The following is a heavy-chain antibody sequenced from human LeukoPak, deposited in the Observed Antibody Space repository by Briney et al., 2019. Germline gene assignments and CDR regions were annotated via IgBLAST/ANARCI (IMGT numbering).Heavy chain of an antibody. J-gene: IGHJ4*02. CDR3: AREKPRGSFDD. CDR1: GFTFSSYA. CDR2: ISSSGSTI. Sequence: PGGSLRLSCAASGFTFSSYAMSCVRQAPGKGLEWVSYISSSGSTIYYADSVKGRFTISRDNAKNSLYLQMNSLRAEDTAVYYCAREKPRGSFDDWGQGTLVTVSS. V-gene: IGHV3-48*04.